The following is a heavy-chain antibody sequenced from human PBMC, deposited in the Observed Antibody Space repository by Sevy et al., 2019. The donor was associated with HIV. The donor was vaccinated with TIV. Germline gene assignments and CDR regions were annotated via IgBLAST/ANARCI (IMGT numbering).Heavy chain of an antibody. Sequence: SETLSLTCAVSGGSISSGGYSWSWIRQPPGKGLEWIGYIYHSGSTYYNPSLKSRVTISVDRSKNQFSLKLSSVTAADTAVYYCARGYDLYYFDYWGQGTLVTASS. D-gene: IGHD5-12*01. J-gene: IGHJ4*02. V-gene: IGHV4-30-2*01. CDR2: IYHSGST. CDR1: GGSISSGGYS. CDR3: ARGYDLYYFDY.